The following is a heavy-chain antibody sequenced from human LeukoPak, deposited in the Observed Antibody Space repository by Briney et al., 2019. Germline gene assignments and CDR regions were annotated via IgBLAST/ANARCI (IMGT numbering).Heavy chain of an antibody. V-gene: IGHV4-59*01. J-gene: IGHJ4*02. CDR1: GGSIGSYY. D-gene: IGHD3-16*01. Sequence: NPSETLSLTCIVSGGSIGSYYWSWIRQPPGKGLEWIGHIYYSGSTDYNPSLRSRVTISVDTSKNQFSLRLSSVTAADAAVYYCARALWGGETTLDYWGQGTLVTVSS. CDR2: IYYSGST. CDR3: ARALWGGETTLDY.